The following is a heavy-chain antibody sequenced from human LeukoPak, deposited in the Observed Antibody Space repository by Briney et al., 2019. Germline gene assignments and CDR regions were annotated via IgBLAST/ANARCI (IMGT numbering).Heavy chain of an antibody. CDR2: ISGSGDNT. V-gene: IGHV3-23*01. D-gene: IGHD3-22*01. J-gene: IGHJ4*02. Sequence: GGSLRLSCAASGFTFSSYAMSWVRQAPGKGLEWVSGISGSGDNTYYADSVKGRFTISRDNSENTLYVQVNSLGTEDTAAYYCAKGSYYDSSGSFYFDYWGQGTLVTVSS. CDR1: GFTFSSYA. CDR3: AKGSYYDSSGSFYFDY.